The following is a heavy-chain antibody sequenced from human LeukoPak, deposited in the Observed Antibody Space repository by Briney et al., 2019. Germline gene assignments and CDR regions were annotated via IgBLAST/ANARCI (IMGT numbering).Heavy chain of an antibody. Sequence: PSETLSLTCTVSGGSISSYYWSWIRQPAGKGLEWIGRIYTSGSTNYNPSLKSRVTMSVDTSKNQFSLKLSSVTAADTAVYYCASTGITMVRGVSGLFDYWGQGTLVTVSS. CDR1: GGSISSYY. D-gene: IGHD3-10*01. CDR3: ASTGITMVRGVSGLFDY. V-gene: IGHV4-4*07. J-gene: IGHJ4*02. CDR2: IYTSGST.